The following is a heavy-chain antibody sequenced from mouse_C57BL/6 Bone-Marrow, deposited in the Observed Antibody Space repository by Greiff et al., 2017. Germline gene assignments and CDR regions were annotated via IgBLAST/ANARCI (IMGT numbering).Heavy chain of an antibody. J-gene: IGHJ3*01. Sequence: VQLQQSGAELVRPGASVKLSCTASGFNINDDYLHWVKQRPEQGLEWIGWIDPETGDTEYASKFQGKATITADTSSNTAYLQLSSLTSEDTAVYYCTTEWLLPWFAYWGQGTLVTVSA. CDR1: GFNINDDY. D-gene: IGHD2-3*01. CDR3: TTEWLLPWFAY. V-gene: IGHV14-4*01. CDR2: IDPETGDT.